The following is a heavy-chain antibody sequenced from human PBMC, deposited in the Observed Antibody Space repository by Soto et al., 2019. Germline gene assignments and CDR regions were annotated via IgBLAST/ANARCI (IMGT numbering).Heavy chain of an antibody. J-gene: IGHJ3*01. CDR1: GFNFRNFI. CDR3: ARDLRGHYGP. D-gene: IGHD4-17*01. V-gene: IGHV3-21*06. CDR2: VSGSSSYI. Sequence: GGSLRLSCEGSGFNFRNFIMIWVRQAPGKGLEWVSSVSGSSSYIYYADSVKGRFTVSRDNANNLVFLQMNGLRPEDTAMYYCARDLRGHYGPWGQGTMVTVSS.